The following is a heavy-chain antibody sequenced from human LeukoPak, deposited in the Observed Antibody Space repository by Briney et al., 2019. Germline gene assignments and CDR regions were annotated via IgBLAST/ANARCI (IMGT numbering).Heavy chain of an antibody. J-gene: IGHJ4*02. CDR3: ARVDGSPDY. V-gene: IGHV1-8*03. D-gene: IGHD2-15*01. Sequence: ASVKVSCKTSGYTFTSLDINWVRQATGQGLEWMGWINPKSGNRGYAQQFQGRVTITRDTSIRTAYMELTNLRSEDTAVYYRARVDGSPDYWGQGTLVTVSS. CDR1: GYTFTSLD. CDR2: INPKSGNR.